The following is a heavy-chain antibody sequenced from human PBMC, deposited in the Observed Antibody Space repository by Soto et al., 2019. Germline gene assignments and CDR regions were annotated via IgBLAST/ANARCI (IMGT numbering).Heavy chain of an antibody. CDR2: ISSDGSVK. D-gene: IGHD2-15*01. V-gene: IGHV3-30*03. CDR3: SGAVASGY. J-gene: IGHJ4*02. CDR1: GFTFSRYG. Sequence: ESGGGVGQPGRSLRLSCAASGFTFSRYGMHWVRQAPGKGLEWVAVISSDGSVKFYADSVKGRFTISRDNSKSTLYLQMDSLRVGDPAEYYCSGAVASGYWGQGTLVTVS.